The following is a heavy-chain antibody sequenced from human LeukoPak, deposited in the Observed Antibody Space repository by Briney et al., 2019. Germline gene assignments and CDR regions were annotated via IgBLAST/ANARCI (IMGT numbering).Heavy chain of an antibody. CDR1: GFTFSSYG. D-gene: IGHD6-25*01. V-gene: IGHV3-30*18. J-gene: IGHJ4*02. CDR2: ISYDGSNK. CDR3: AKDRSGGVNHYFDY. Sequence: GRSLRLSCAASGFTFSSYGMHWVRQAPGKGLEWVPVISYDGSNKYYADSVKGRFTISRDNSKNTLYLQMNSLRAEDTAVYYCAKDRSGGVNHYFDYWGQGTLVTVSS.